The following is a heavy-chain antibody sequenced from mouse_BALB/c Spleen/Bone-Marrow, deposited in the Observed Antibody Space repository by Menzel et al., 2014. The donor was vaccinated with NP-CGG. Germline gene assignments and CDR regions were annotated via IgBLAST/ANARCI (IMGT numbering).Heavy chain of an antibody. V-gene: IGHV1-74*01. CDR1: DYTFTSYW. CDR3: ARTFQPRRAMDY. J-gene: IGHJ4*01. CDR2: IDPSNSET. Sequence: LVESGPELVRPGASVKVSCKASDYTFTSYWMHWVKQRPGQGLEWIGMIDPSNSETRLNQKFKDKATLNVDKSSNTAYMHLSSLTSEDSAVYYCARTFQPRRAMDYWGQGSSVTVSS. D-gene: IGHD6-1*01.